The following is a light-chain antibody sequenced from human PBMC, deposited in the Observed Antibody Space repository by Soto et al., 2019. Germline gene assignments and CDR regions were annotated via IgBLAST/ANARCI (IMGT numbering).Light chain of an antibody. Sequence: DIQLTQSPSFLSASVGDRVTITCRASQGISSYLAWYQQKPGKAPNLLIYAASTLQSGVPSRFSGSGSGTAFTLTISILQPEDFATYSCQQLTSYPPTFGGGTKVEIK. CDR1: QGISSY. CDR3: QQLTSYPPT. J-gene: IGKJ4*01. V-gene: IGKV1-9*01. CDR2: AAS.